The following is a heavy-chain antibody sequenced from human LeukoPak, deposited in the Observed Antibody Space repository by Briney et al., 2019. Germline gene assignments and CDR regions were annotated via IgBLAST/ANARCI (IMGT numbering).Heavy chain of an antibody. D-gene: IGHD1-26*01. CDR2: MNPNSGNT. V-gene: IGHV1-8*01. CDR1: GYTFTSYD. J-gene: IGHJ4*02. CDR3: ARVARGATDY. Sequence: ASVKVSCKASGYTFTSYDINWVRQATGQGLEWMGWMNPNSGNTGYAQKFQGRVTMTRDTSISTAYMELSRLRSDDTAVYYCARVARGATDYWGQGTLVTVSS.